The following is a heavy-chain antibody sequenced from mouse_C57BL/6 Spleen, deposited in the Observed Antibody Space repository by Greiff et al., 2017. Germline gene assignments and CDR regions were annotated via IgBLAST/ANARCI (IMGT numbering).Heavy chain of an antibody. CDR3: ARGGYYGSDEGVYYYAMEY. CDR2: STYDGSST. V-gene: IGHV5-16*01. D-gene: IGHD2-1*01. Sequence: EVQLVESEGGLVQPGSSMKLSCTASGFSFSDYYMALVRQVPAKGLDWVANSTYDGSSTYYLDSLMSRFLISRDNAKNILYLQMSSLKSEYTATDDCARGGYYGSDEGVYYYAMEYWGQGTLVTVSA. CDR1: GFSFSDYY. J-gene: IGHJ4*01.